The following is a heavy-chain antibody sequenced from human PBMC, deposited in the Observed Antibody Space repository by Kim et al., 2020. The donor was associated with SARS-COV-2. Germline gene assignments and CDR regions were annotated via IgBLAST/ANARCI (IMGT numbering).Heavy chain of an antibody. Sequence: GGSLRLSCAASGFTFSNAWMSWVRQAPGKGLEWVGRIKSKTDGGTTDYAAPVKGRFTISRDDSKNTLYLQMNSLKTEDTAVDYCTFTYYDILTGPSAGRTWGQGTLVTVSP. V-gene: IGHV3-15*01. D-gene: IGHD3-9*01. CDR2: IKSKTDGGTT. CDR1: GFTFSNAW. J-gene: IGHJ5*02. CDR3: TFTYYDILTGPSAGRT.